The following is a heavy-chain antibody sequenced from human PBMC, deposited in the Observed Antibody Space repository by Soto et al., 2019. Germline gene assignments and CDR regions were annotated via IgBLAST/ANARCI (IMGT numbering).Heavy chain of an antibody. Sequence: EVQLLDSGGALQQTGGSLRLSCEASGFTFKVYAMTWVRQAPGKGLEWVSVISASGGNTYYAESVKGRFTMSRDNSKNMVYLQMNNLRVEDTALYSCAKGAYSYGPLDSWGQGTLVTVSS. V-gene: IGHV3-23*01. J-gene: IGHJ4*02. CDR2: ISASGGNT. CDR3: AKGAYSYGPLDS. CDR1: GFTFKVYA. D-gene: IGHD5-18*01.